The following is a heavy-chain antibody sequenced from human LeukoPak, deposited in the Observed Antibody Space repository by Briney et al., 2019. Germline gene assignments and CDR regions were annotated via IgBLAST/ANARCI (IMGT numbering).Heavy chain of an antibody. Sequence: GRSLSLSCAASGFTFSTYGMHWVRQAPGKGPEWVAVISNDGSNKYHAESVRGRFTISRDNSKNTLYLHMNSLRAEDTAVYYCAKDNRFLYYYGTGSYYNDYWGQGTLVTVSS. CDR3: AKDNRFLYYYGTGSYYNDY. CDR1: GFTFSTYG. CDR2: ISNDGSNK. D-gene: IGHD3-10*01. J-gene: IGHJ4*02. V-gene: IGHV3-30*18.